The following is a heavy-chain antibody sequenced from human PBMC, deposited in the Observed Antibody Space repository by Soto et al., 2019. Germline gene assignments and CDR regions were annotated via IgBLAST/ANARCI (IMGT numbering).Heavy chain of an antibody. J-gene: IGHJ4*02. D-gene: IGHD3-3*01. CDR3: AKGVYLRFLEWLPRHFDY. V-gene: IGHV3-30*18. CDR1: GFTFSSYG. CDR2: ISYDGSNK. Sequence: PGGSLRLSCAASGFTFSSYGMHWVRQAPGKGLEWVAVISYDGSNKYYADSVKGRFTISRDNSKNTLYLQMNSLRAEDTAVYYCAKGVYLRFLEWLPRHFDYWGQGTLVTVSS.